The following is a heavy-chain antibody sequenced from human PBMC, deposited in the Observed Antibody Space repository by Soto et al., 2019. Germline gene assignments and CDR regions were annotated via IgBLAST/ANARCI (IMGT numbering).Heavy chain of an antibody. Sequence: EVQLVESGGGLVKRGGSLRLSCAASGFTFSSYSMNWVRQAPGKGLEWVSSISSSSSYIYYAYSVKGRFTISRDNAKNSLYLQMNSLRAEDTAVYYCARGTAHYYDSSGYFDYWGQGTLVTVSS. D-gene: IGHD3-22*01. CDR1: GFTFSSYS. CDR3: ARGTAHYYDSSGYFDY. V-gene: IGHV3-21*01. J-gene: IGHJ4*02. CDR2: ISSSSSYI.